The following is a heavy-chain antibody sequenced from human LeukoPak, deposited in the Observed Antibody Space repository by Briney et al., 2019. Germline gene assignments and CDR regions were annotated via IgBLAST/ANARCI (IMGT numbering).Heavy chain of an antibody. CDR2: IFYSGST. D-gene: IGHD2-15*01. CDR1: GGSISRGNHY. CDR3: ARQVVVAATPRWFDP. Sequence: SQTLSLTCTVSGGSISRGNHYCTWIRQLPGKGLEWIGYIFYSGSTYYNPSLKSRVTISVDTSKNQFSLKLTSVTAADTAVYYCARQVVVAATPRWFDPWGQGTLVTVSS. J-gene: IGHJ5*02. V-gene: IGHV4-30-4*08.